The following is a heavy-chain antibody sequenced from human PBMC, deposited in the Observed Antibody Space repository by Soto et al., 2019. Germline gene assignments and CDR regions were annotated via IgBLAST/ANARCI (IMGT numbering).Heavy chain of an antibody. V-gene: IGHV3-74*01. CDR3: ARLPNKSPQK. CDR2: ISNDGSST. CDR1: GFTFSSYW. Sequence: EVQLVESGGGLVQPGGSLRLSCVASGFTFSSYWMHWVRQAPGKGLVWVSSISNDGSSTSYADPVKGRFTISRDNAKNTLYLQMNSLGAEETAGYYCARLPNKSPQKWGQGTLVIVS. J-gene: IGHJ1*01.